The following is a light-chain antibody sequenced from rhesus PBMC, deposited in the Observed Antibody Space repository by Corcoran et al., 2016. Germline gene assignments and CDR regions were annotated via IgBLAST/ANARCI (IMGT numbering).Light chain of an antibody. V-gene: IGKV1-28*02. CDR2: YTS. CDR3: LQHDSYPYN. J-gene: IGKJ2*01. CDR1: QGISSY. Sequence: DIQMTQSPSSLSASVGDTVTITCRASQGISSYLNWFQQKPGKVPKLLIFYTSNLESGVPSRFSGYGSGTDFTLTINGLQPEDFATYYCLQHDSYPYNFGQGTKVEIK.